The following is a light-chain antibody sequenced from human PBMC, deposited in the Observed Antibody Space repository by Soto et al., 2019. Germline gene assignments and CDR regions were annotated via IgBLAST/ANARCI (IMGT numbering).Light chain of an antibody. CDR3: HSYDVSLSGPV. Sequence: QSVLTQPPSVSGAPGQGVTISCTGSSSNIGAGYDVHWYQQLPGTAPKVLIYDNNNRPSGVPDRFSGSKSGTSASLAITGLQAEDEADYYCHSYDVSLSGPVFGGGTKLTVL. CDR2: DNN. J-gene: IGLJ2*01. CDR1: SSNIGAGYD. V-gene: IGLV1-40*01.